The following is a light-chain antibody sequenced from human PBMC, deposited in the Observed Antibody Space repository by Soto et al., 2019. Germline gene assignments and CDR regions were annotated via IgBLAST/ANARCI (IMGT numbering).Light chain of an antibody. Sequence: EIVMTQSPATLSVSPGETATISCRASQSVNTSLAWYQQKPGQAPRLLISGASTRATGVPARFSGSGSETEFPLTISRLQSEDFAVYYCQQYNNWWTFGQGTKVEIK. CDR3: QQYNNWWT. CDR1: QSVNTS. V-gene: IGKV3-15*01. J-gene: IGKJ1*01. CDR2: GAS.